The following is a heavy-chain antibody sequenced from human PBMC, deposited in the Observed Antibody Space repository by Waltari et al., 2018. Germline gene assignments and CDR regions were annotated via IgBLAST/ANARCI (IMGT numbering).Heavy chain of an antibody. CDR1: GGPISSYY. J-gene: IGHJ4*02. V-gene: IGHV4-59*01. D-gene: IGHD3-10*01. CDR2: IYYSGST. Sequence: QVQLQESGPGLVKPSETLSLTCTVSGGPISSYYWSWIRQPPGKGLEWIGYIYYSGSTNYNPSLKSRVTISVDTSKNQFSLKLSSVTAADTAVYYCAREGYYGSGSFDYWGQGTLVTVSS. CDR3: AREGYYGSGSFDY.